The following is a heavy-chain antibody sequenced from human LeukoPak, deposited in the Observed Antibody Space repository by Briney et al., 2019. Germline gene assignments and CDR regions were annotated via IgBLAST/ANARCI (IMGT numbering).Heavy chain of an antibody. Sequence: GGSLRLSCAASGFTFDDYGMSWVRQAPGEGLEWVSGINWNGGSTVYADSVKGRFTISRDNAKNSLYLQMNSPRAEDTALYYCARDGLTHYYGSGSFTGAFDIWGQGTMVTVSS. CDR3: ARDGLTHYYGSGSFTGAFDI. CDR1: GFTFDDYG. J-gene: IGHJ3*02. V-gene: IGHV3-20*04. D-gene: IGHD3-10*01. CDR2: INWNGGST.